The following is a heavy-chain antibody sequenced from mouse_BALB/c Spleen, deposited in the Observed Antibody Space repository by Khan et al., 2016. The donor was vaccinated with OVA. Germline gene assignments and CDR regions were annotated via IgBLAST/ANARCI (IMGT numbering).Heavy chain of an antibody. CDR2: IWGDGST. CDR1: GLSLTNYG. CDR3: SIICYGYDWFTY. Sequence: QVQLKESGPGLVAPSQSLSITCTVSGLSLTNYGISWIRQPPGKGLEWLGVIWGDGSTTYHSALLSRLSTITDNSKSQVFLKLNSLQTDDTATYXCSIICYGYDWFTYWGQGTLVTVSA. D-gene: IGHD2-2*01. J-gene: IGHJ3*01. V-gene: IGHV2-3*01.